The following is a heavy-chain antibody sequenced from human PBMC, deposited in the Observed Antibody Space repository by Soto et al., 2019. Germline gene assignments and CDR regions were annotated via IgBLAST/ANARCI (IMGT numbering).Heavy chain of an antibody. CDR2: IYTSGST. V-gene: IGHV4-4*07. CDR3: ARDSHYYYGSGSYYTTFDY. D-gene: IGHD3-10*01. CDR1: GGSISSYY. J-gene: IGHJ4*02. Sequence: SETLSLTCTVSGGSISSYYWSWIRQPAGKGLEWIGRIYTSGSTNYNPSLKSRVTMSVDTSKNQFSLKLSSVTAADTAVYYCARDSHYYYGSGSYYTTFDYWGQGTLVTVSS.